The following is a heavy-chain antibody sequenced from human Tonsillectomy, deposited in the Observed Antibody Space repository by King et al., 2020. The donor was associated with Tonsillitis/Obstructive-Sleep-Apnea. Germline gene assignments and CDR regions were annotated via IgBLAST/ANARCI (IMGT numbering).Heavy chain of an antibody. V-gene: IGHV5-10-1*03. CDR3: ARRVDTAMDSDHCYGMDV. D-gene: IGHD5-18*01. J-gene: IGHJ6*02. CDR1: GYSFTSYW. CDR2: IDPSDSYV. Sequence: QLVQSGAEVKKPGESLRISCKGSGYSFTSYWISWVRQMPGKGLEWMGRIDPSDSYVNYSPSFQGPFTISADKSISTAYLQWSSLKASDTAMYYCARRVDTAMDSDHCYGMDVCGQGTTITVSS.